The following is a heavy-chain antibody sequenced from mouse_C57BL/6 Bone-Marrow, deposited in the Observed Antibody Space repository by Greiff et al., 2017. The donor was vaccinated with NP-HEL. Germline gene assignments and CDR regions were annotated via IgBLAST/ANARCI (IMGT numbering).Heavy chain of an antibody. CDR3: ARGGITTVVATRDFDC. J-gene: IGHJ2*01. CDR1: GYTFTSYW. V-gene: IGHV1-55*01. CDR2: IYPGSGST. Sequence: QVQLQQPGAELVKPGASVKMSCKASGYTFTSYWITWVKQRPGQGLEWIGDIYPGSGSTNYNEKFKSKATLTVDTSSSTAYMQLSSLTSEDSAVYYCARGGITTVVATRDFDCWGQGTTLTVSS. D-gene: IGHD1-1*01.